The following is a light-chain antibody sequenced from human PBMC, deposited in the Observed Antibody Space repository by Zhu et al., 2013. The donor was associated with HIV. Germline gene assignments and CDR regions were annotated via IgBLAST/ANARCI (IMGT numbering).Light chain of an antibody. Sequence: IQMTQSPSSLSASVGDRVTITCRASQTIGTYLNWHQHKPGKGPKLLVYNAYSLQSGVPSRFSGSGSGTDFTLTISSLQPEDFAIYYCQQSYRTPFTFGGGTKVEMK. CDR3: QQSYRTPFT. J-gene: IGKJ4*01. V-gene: IGKV1-39*01. CDR2: NAY. CDR1: QTIGTY.